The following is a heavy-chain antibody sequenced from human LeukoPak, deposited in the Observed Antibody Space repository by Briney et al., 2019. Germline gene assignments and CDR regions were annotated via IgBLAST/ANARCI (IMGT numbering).Heavy chain of an antibody. J-gene: IGHJ4*02. V-gene: IGHV1-18*01. Sequence: GASVKVSCKASGYTFASYGISWVRQAPGQGLEWLGWISTCNGDTNYAQKLQGRVTMTTDTSTSTAYMELRSLRSDDTAVYYCARHYYGSGNFYLGYWGQGTLVTVSS. CDR3: ARHYYGSGNFYLGY. D-gene: IGHD3-10*01. CDR2: ISTCNGDT. CDR1: GYTFASYG.